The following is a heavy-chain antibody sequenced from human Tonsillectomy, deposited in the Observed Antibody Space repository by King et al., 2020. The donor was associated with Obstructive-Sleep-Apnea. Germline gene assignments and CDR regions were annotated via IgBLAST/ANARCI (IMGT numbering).Heavy chain of an antibody. CDR3: ARDPGHYFDY. Sequence: VQLQESGPGLVKPSQTLSLTCAVSGGSISSRGYSWSWIRQPPGKGLEWIGNIHYSGFISYNPSLKSRITISLDTSRNQFSLKMSSVTAADTAVFFCARDPGHYFDYWGQGNLVIVSS. CDR1: GGSISSRGYS. CDR2: IHYSGFI. J-gene: IGHJ4*02. V-gene: IGHV4-30-4*07.